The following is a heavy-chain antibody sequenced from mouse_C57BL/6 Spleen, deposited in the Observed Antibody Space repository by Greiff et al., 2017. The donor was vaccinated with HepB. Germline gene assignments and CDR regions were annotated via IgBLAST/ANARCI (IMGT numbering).Heavy chain of an antibody. CDR3: AREVVVATGFDY. J-gene: IGHJ2*01. CDR1: GYTFTSYW. Sequence: QVQLQQPGAELVKPGASVKMSCKASGYTFTSYWITWVKQRPGQGLEWIGDIYPGSGSTNYNEKFKSKATLTVDTSSSTAYMQLSSLTAEDSAVYYCAREVVVATGFDYWGQGTTLTVSS. D-gene: IGHD1-1*01. V-gene: IGHV1-55*01. CDR2: IYPGSGST.